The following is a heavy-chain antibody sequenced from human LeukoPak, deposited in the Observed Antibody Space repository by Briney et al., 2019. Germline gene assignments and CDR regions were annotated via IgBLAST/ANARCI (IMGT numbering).Heavy chain of an antibody. D-gene: IGHD2-15*01. V-gene: IGHV4-59*01. CDR3: SGVGGGTYFDY. Sequence: PSETLSLTPTVSGGSISSYYWSWIRQPPGKGLEWIGYIYYSGSTNYNPSLKSRVTISVDTSKNQFSLKLSSVTAADTAVYYCSGVGGGTYFDYWGRGTLVSVSS. CDR2: IYYSGST. J-gene: IGHJ4*02. CDR1: GGSISSYY.